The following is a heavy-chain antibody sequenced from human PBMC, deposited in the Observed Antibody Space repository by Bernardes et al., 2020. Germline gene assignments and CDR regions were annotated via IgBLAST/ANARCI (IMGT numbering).Heavy chain of an antibody. Sequence: GGSLRLSCAASGFTFSSYSMNWVRKAPGKGLEWVSSISSSSSYIYYADSVKGRFTISRDNAKNSLYLQMNSLRAEDTAVYYCARDRWGDIVVVPAAASRKNYYYGMDVWRQGTTVTVSS. CDR3: ARDRWGDIVVVPAAASRKNYYYGMDV. CDR1: GFTFSSYS. CDR2: ISSSSSYI. J-gene: IGHJ6*02. V-gene: IGHV3-21*01. D-gene: IGHD2-2*01.